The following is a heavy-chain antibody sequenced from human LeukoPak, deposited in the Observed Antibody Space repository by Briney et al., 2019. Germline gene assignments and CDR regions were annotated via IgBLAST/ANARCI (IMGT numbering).Heavy chain of an antibody. CDR1: GQTFSSYY. CDR3: ATDNWFDP. V-gene: IGHV4-34*01. J-gene: IGHJ5*02. Sequence: SETLSLTCGVYGQTFSSYYWSWIRQPPGKGLEWIGEIDHSGITRYTPSLKSRVTISVDTSKNQFSLKLTSVTAEDTAVYYCATDNWFDPWSQETLVTVSS. CDR2: IDHSGIT.